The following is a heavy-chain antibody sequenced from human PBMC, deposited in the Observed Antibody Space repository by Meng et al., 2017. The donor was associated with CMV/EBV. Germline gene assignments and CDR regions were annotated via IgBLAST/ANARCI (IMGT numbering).Heavy chain of an antibody. J-gene: IGHJ6*02. Sequence: ASVKVSCKASGYTFTSYGNSWVRQAPGQGLEWMGWINVHDNYRNYAQKFQGRVTLTTDTSTTTAYLELETLRSDDTAVYYCARDMDYGMDIWGQGTTVTVSS. D-gene: IGHD2-2*03. CDR1: GYTFTSYG. V-gene: IGHV1-18*01. CDR2: INVHDNYR. CDR3: ARDMDYGMDI.